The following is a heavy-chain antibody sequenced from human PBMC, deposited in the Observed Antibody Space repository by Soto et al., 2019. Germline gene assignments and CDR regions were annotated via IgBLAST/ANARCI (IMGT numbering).Heavy chain of an antibody. J-gene: IGHJ6*02. V-gene: IGHV4-34*01. D-gene: IGHD1-26*01. CDR2: INHSGST. CDR1: GGSFSGYY. Sequence: SETLSLTCAVYGGSFSGYYWSWIRQPPGKGLEWIGEINHSGSTNYNPSLKSRVTISVDTSKNQFSLKLSSVTAADTAVYYCATQPGIVGATSHYYGMDVWGQGTTVTVSS. CDR3: ATQPGIVGATSHYYGMDV.